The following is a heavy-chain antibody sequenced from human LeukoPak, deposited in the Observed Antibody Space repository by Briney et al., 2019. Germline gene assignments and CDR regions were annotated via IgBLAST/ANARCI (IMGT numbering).Heavy chain of an antibody. CDR1: GGSFSGYY. CDR2: INHSGST. D-gene: IGHD3-22*01. CDR3: ARLRVDYYDSTGAPADY. V-gene: IGHV4-34*01. J-gene: IGHJ4*02. Sequence: SETLSLTCAVYGGSFSGYYWSWIRQPPGTGLEWIGEINHSGSTNYNPSLKSRVTISVDTSKNQFSLKLSSVTAADTAVYYCARLRVDYYDSTGAPADYWGQGTLVTVSS.